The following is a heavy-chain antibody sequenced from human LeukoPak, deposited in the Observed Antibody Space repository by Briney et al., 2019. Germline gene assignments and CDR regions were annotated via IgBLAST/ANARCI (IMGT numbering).Heavy chain of an antibody. CDR2: ITGSGGGT. CDR3: AIASPGRTSFDP. CDR1: GFTFSSYA. D-gene: IGHD2-15*01. Sequence: GGSLRLYCAASGFTFSSYAMMWVRQAPGKGLEWVSSITGSGGGTYYADSVKGRFTISRDNSKNTLYLQMNSLRAEDTALYYCAIASPGRTSFDPWGQGPVDTVSS. J-gene: IGHJ5*02. V-gene: IGHV3-23*01.